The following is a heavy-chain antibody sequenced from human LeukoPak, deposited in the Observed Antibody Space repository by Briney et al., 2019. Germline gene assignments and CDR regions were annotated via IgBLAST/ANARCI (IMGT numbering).Heavy chain of an antibody. CDR3: AGQYCSGGSCYWLDP. CDR1: GGSISSYY. CDR2: IYYSGST. D-gene: IGHD2-15*01. V-gene: IGHV4-59*01. Sequence: ASETLSLTCTASGGSISSYYWSWIRQPPGKGLEGIGYIYYSGSTNYNPSLKSRVTISVDTSKNQFSLKLSSVTAADTAAYYCAGQYCSGGSCYWLDPWGQGTLVTVSS. J-gene: IGHJ5*02.